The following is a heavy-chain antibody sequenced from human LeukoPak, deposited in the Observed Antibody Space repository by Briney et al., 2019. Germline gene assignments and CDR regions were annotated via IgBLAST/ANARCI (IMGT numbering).Heavy chain of an antibody. CDR2: IYYSGST. J-gene: IGHJ4*02. Sequence: SETLSLTCTVSGGSISSSSYYWGWIRQPPGKGLEWIGSIYYSGSTYYNPSLKSRVTISVDTSKNQFSLKLSSVTAADTAVYYCARQDLPYHFDYWGQGTLVTVSS. CDR1: GGSISSSSYY. V-gene: IGHV4-39*01. CDR3: ARQDLPYHFDY.